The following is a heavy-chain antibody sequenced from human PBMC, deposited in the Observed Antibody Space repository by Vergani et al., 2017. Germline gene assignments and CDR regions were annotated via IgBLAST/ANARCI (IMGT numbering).Heavy chain of an antibody. D-gene: IGHD2-15*01. Sequence: QVQLQESGPGLVKPSQTLSLTCTVSGGSISSGSYYWNWIRQPAGKGLEWIGRIYTGRSTNYNSSLKSRVTISLDTSKNQFSLKLSSVTAADTAVYYCAREDRYCSGGSCYSWGQGTLVTVSS. J-gene: IGHJ4*02. CDR3: AREDRYCSGGSCYS. V-gene: IGHV4-61*02. CDR1: GGSISSGSYY. CDR2: IYTGRST.